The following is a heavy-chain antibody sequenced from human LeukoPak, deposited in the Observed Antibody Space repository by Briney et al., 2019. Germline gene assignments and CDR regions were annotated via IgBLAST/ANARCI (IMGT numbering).Heavy chain of an antibody. CDR3: AREDYYDSSGFGGGY. CDR1: GFTFSKFW. CDR2: LNGDGRVT. J-gene: IGHJ4*02. Sequence: GGSLRLSCAASGFTFSKFWTYWVRQAPGKRPVWVSRLNGDGRVTNYADSVKGRFTISRDNSKNTLYLQMNSLRAEDTAVYYCAREDYYDSSGFGGGYWGQGTLVTVSS. D-gene: IGHD3-22*01. V-gene: IGHV3-74*01.